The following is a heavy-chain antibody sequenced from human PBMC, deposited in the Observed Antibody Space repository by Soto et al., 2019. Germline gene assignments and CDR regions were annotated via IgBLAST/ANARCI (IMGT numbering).Heavy chain of an antibody. D-gene: IGHD6-13*01. CDR1: GGSIRSYY. V-gene: IGHV4-59*01. CDR2: IYHSGST. CDR3: ARARPPAGADFDY. J-gene: IGHJ4*02. Sequence: SETLSLTCTVSGGSIRSYYWSWMRQPPGKGLQWIGYIYHSGSTNYNSSLKSRVTISVDTSKNQFSLNLSSVTAADTAVYYCARARPPAGADFDYWGQGTLVTVSS.